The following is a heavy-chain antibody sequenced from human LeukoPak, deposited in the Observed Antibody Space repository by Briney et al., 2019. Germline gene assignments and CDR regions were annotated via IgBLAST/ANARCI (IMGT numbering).Heavy chain of an antibody. CDR3: ARSYGSGWYFFDY. V-gene: IGHV3-7*01. Sequence: PGGSLRLSCAASGFTFSSYWMSWVRQAPGKGLEWVANIKQDGSEKYYVDSVKGRFTISRDNAKSSLYLQMTSLRAEDTAVYYCARSYGSGWYFFDYWGQGTLVTVSS. CDR1: GFTFSSYW. J-gene: IGHJ4*02. CDR2: IKQDGSEK. D-gene: IGHD6-19*01.